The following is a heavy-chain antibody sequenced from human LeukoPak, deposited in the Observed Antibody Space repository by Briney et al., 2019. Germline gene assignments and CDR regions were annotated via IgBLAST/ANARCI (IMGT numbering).Heavy chain of an antibody. J-gene: IGHJ6*03. V-gene: IGHV3-30*03. D-gene: IGHD5-12*01. CDR3: ARTGSSGYDWGYYYYYYMDV. CDR2: ISYDGSNK. CDR1: RFAFSTYG. Sequence: GGSLRLSCAASRFAFSTYGMHWVRQAPGKGLEWVAVISYDGSNKYYADSVKGRFTISRDNSKNTLYLQMNSLRAEDTAVYYCARTGSSGYDWGYYYYYYMDVWGKGTTVTVSS.